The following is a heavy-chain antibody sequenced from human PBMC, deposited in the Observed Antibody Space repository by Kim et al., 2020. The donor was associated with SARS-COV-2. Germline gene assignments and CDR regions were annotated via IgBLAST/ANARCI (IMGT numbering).Heavy chain of an antibody. CDR1: GGSISSYY. J-gene: IGHJ4*02. Sequence: SETLSLTCTVSGGSISSYYWSWIRQPPGKGLEWIGYIYYSGSTNYNPSLKSRVTISVDTSKNQFSLKLSSVTAADTAVYYCARTVGSYGDFDYWGQGTLVTVSS. V-gene: IGHV4-59*01. D-gene: IGHD2-2*01. CDR3: ARTVGSYGDFDY. CDR2: IYYSGST.